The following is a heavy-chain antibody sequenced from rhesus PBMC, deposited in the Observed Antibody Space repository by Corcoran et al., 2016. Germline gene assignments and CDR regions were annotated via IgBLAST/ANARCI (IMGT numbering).Heavy chain of an antibody. CDR1: GGSISSSS. V-gene: IGHV4-169*01. Sequence: QLQLQESGPGLVKPSETLSVTCAVPGGSISSSSWSWIRQAPGQGLEWMGYIYGSGISTDYNPSLKSRVTLSVDTSKNQLSLKLSSVTAADTAVYYCARAYYEDDYGYYSYWYFDLWGPGTPITISS. CDR2: IYGSGIST. D-gene: IGHD3-9*01. CDR3: ARAYYEDDYGYYSYWYFDL. J-gene: IGHJ2*01.